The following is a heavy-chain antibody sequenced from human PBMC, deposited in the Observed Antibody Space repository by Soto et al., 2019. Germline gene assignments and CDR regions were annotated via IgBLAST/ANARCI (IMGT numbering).Heavy chain of an antibody. Sequence: ASVKVSCKASVYTFSIYPSSCLRQNPKQGLEWMGGIIPIFGTANYAQKFQGRVTITADESTSTAYMELSSLRSEDTAVYYSASGTSYDSSGPHDAFDIWGQGTMVTVSS. CDR1: VYTFSIYP. V-gene: IGHV1-69*13. D-gene: IGHD3-22*01. CDR3: ASGTSYDSSGPHDAFDI. J-gene: IGHJ3*02. CDR2: IIPIFGTA.